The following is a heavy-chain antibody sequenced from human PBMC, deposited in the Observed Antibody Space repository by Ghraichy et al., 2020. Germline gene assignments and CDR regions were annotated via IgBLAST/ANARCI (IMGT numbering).Heavy chain of an antibody. Sequence: GGSLRLSCAASGFSFSSYSMNWVRQAPGKGLEWVSYISSNSIYQEYAESVKGRFSISRDNAKNSLYLQINSLRAEDTAIYYCVREYFDNSGHRLDYWGQGNLVSVSS. CDR1: GFSFSSYS. D-gene: IGHD3-22*01. V-gene: IGHV3-21*06. J-gene: IGHJ4*02. CDR3: VREYFDNSGHRLDY. CDR2: ISSNSIYQ.